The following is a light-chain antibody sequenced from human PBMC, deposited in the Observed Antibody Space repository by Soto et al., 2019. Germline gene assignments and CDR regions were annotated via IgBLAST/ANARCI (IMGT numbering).Light chain of an antibody. CDR2: QTS. CDR3: HQRQSWPRT. Sequence: EIVLTQSPATLSSFPGDRVTLSCRASQYINTRLAWYQHRPGQAPRLLIYQTSIRAAGIPARFSASESGTDFYLTISDVQPEDFALYYCHQRQSWPRTFGQGTKVDI. J-gene: IGKJ1*01. V-gene: IGKV3-11*01. CDR1: QYINTR.